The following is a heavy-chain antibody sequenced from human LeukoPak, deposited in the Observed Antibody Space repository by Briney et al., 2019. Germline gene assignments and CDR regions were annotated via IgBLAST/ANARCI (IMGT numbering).Heavy chain of an antibody. J-gene: IGHJ3*02. CDR1: GGSISSGGYY. CDR2: IYYSGST. Sequence: SETLSLTCTVSGGSISSGGYYWSWIRQHPGKGLEWIGYIYYSGSTYYNPSLKSRVTISVDTSKNQFSLKLSSVTAADTAVYYCARRVSSSWSSDAFDIWGQGTMVTVSS. D-gene: IGHD6-13*01. V-gene: IGHV4-31*03. CDR3: ARRVSSSWSSDAFDI.